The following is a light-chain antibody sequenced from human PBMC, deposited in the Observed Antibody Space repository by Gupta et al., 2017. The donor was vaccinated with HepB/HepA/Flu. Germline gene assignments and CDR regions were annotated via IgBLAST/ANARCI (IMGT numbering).Light chain of an antibody. CDR3: QRRSNWLS. CDR2: DAS. J-gene: IGKJ4*01. CDR1: QSVSSY. V-gene: IGKV3-11*01. Sequence: EIVLIQSPATLSFSPGERATLSCRASQSVSSYLAWYQQKPGQAPRLLIYDASNRATGIPARFSGSGSGTDFTLTISSLEPEDFAVYYCQRRSNWLSFGGGTKVEIK.